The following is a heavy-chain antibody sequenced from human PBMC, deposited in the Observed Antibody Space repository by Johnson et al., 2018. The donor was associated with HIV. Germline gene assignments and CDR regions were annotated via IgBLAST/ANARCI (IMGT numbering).Heavy chain of an antibody. CDR3: ARGGYSGYDPAGPNAFDI. V-gene: IGHV3-7*04. CDR2: IKQDGSVK. Sequence: VQLVESGGGLVQPGGSLRLSCAASGFTFSSYWMSWVRQAPGKGLEWVANIKQDGSVKYYVDSVKGRFTISRDNSKNTLDLQMNSLRAEDTAVYYCARGGYSGYDPAGPNAFDIWGQGTMVTVSS. CDR1: GFTFSSYW. J-gene: IGHJ3*02. D-gene: IGHD5-12*01.